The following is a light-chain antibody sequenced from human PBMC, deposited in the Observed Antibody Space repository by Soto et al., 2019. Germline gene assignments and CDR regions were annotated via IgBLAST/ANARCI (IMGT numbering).Light chain of an antibody. Sequence: EIVLTQSPATLSLSPGERATLSCRASQSVSNYLAWYQQKPGQAPRLLIYDASNRATGIPARFSGSRPGTAFTLTIRSLERENCAVYYCKQRSNWPTITFGQGTRMEIK. CDR2: DAS. V-gene: IGKV3-11*01. CDR1: QSVSNY. CDR3: KQRSNWPTIT. J-gene: IGKJ5*01.